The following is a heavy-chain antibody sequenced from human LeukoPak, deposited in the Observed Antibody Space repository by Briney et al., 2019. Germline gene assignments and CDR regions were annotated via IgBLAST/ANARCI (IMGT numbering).Heavy chain of an antibody. CDR1: GYSFTKYG. Sequence: ASVKVSCKASGYSFTKYGLNWVRQAPGQGLQWMGWISCYNGHTHYAQNFQGRVTMTTDTSTNTAYMELRGLRSDDTAIYYCARREGRSASPFFFDSWGQGTLVTVSS. D-gene: IGHD6-6*01. CDR3: ARREGRSASPFFFDS. V-gene: IGHV1-18*01. J-gene: IGHJ4*02. CDR2: ISCYNGHT.